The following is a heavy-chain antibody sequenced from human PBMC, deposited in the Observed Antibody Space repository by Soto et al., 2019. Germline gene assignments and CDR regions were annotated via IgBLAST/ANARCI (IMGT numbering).Heavy chain of an antibody. CDR1: GFTVSTKY. D-gene: IGHD3-10*01. CDR2: IYSGGST. CDR3: ARESITMDYFDY. Sequence: GGSLILSCAASGFTVSTKYMSWVRQAPGKGLEWVSVIYSGGSTFYADSVRGRFTISRDNSKNTVNLQMNSLRAEDTAVYYCARESITMDYFDYWGQGTLVTVSS. J-gene: IGHJ4*02. V-gene: IGHV3-66*01.